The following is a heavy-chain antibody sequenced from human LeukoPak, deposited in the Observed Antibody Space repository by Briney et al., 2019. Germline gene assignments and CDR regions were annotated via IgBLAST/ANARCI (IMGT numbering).Heavy chain of an antibody. CDR1: GFTFSSYA. CDR3: AKFTTYYYGSGSYYDY. J-gene: IGHJ4*02. Sequence: GGSLRLSCAASGFTFSSYAMSWVRQAPGKGLEWVSAISSSGGSTYYADSVKGRFTISRDNSKNTLYLQMNSLRAEDTAVYYCAKFTTYYYGSGSYYDYWGQGTLVTVSS. CDR2: ISSSGGST. D-gene: IGHD3-10*01. V-gene: IGHV3-23*01.